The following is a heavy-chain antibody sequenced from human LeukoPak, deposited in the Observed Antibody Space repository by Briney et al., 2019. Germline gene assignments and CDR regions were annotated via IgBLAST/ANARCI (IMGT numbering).Heavy chain of an antibody. CDR2: IKEDGSEE. J-gene: IGHJ4*02. CDR3: ARGGGRFEF. V-gene: IGHV3-7*05. D-gene: IGHD3-16*01. CDR1: GFTFSSYW. Sequence: PGGSLRLSCAASGFTFSSYWMSWVRQAPGKGLEGVANIKEDGSEENYVDSMKGRFTISRDNAKNSLYPQQNTLRAEDTAVYYCARGGGRFEFWGQGTLVTVSS.